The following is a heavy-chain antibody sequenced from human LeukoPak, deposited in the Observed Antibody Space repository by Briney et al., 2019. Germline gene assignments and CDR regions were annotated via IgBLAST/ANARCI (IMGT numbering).Heavy chain of an antibody. D-gene: IGHD3-9*01. J-gene: IGHJ4*02. CDR2: MNPNSGNT. CDR1: GGTFSSYA. Sequence: AASVKVSCKASGGTFSSYAISWVRQAPGQGLEWMGGMNPNSGNTGYAQKFQGRVTMTRNTSISTAYMELSSLRSEDTAVYYCARARYFDWWGVDYWGQGTLVTVSS. V-gene: IGHV1-8*02. CDR3: ARARYFDWWGVDY.